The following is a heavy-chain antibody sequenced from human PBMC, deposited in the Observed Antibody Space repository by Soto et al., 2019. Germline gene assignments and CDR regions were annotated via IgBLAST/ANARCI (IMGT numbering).Heavy chain of an antibody. D-gene: IGHD2-15*01. CDR2: ISYDGSNK. J-gene: IGHJ6*02. CDR1: GFTFRSYA. Sequence: QVQLVESGGGVVQPGRSLRLSCAASGFTFRSYAMHWVRQAPGKGLECVAVISYDGSNKFYRDYVKGRFNISRDNSKNTLYLQINSLRYEDTAVYYCARGDREDIAVVVGVRPGEYGVDVWGQGTTVTVSS. CDR3: ARGDREDIAVVVGVRPGEYGVDV. V-gene: IGHV3-30-3*01.